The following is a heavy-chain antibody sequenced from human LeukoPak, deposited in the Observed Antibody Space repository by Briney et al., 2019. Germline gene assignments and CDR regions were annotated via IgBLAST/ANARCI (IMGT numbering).Heavy chain of an antibody. CDR3: ASRVSYYYYMDV. CDR2: ISSSSSYI. CDR1: GFTFSSYS. V-gene: IGHV3-21*01. J-gene: IGHJ6*03. Sequence: GGSLRLSCAASGFTFSSYSMSWVRQAPGKGLEWVSSISSSSSYIYYADSVKGRFTISRDNAKNSLYLQMNSLRAEDTAVYYCASRVSYYYYMDVWGKGTTVTVSS.